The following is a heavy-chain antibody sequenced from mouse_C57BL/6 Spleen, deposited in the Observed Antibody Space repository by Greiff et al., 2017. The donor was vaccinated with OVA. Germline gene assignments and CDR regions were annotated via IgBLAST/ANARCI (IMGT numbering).Heavy chain of an antibody. CDR3: ARDWRGGYYGGAMDY. CDR1: GYSITSGYD. J-gene: IGHJ4*01. CDR2: ISYSGST. Sequence: DVKLVESGPGMVKPSQSLSLTCTVTGYSITSGYDWHWIRHFPGNKLEWMGYISYSGSTNYNPSLKSRISITHDTSKNHFFLKLNSLTTEDTATYYCARDWRGGYYGGAMDYWGQGTSVTVSS. V-gene: IGHV3-1*01. D-gene: IGHD1-1*01.